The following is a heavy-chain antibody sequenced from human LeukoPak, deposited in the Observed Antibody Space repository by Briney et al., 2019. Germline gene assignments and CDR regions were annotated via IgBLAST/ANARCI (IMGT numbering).Heavy chain of an antibody. V-gene: IGHV4-59*01. CDR2: IYYSGST. Sequence: SETLSLTCTVSGGSISSYYWNWIRQPPGKGLEWIGYIYYSGSTNYNPSLKSRVTISIGTSKNQFSLKLSSVTAADTAVYYCAREVRGLDYWGQGTLVTVSS. CDR1: GGSISSYY. J-gene: IGHJ4*02. D-gene: IGHD3-10*01. CDR3: AREVRGLDY.